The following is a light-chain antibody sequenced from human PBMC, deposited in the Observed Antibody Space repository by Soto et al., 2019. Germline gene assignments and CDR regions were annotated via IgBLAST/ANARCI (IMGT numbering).Light chain of an antibody. CDR1: QRIGDT. J-gene: IGKJ4*02. CDR3: QPYYSWPPT. Sequence: EVVVKQSPSTPSVSPGKGATLSCRASQRIGDTLAWYQHKPGQTPRLLIYDTSTRATGVPTRFSGSRSGAEFTLTINCLQSEDFAVYYCQPYYSWPPTFGGGTKGDIK. V-gene: IGKV3-15*01. CDR2: DTS.